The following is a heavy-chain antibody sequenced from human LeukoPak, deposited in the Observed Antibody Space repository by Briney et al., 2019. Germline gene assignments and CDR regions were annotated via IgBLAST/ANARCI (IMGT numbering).Heavy chain of an antibody. V-gene: IGHV1-8*01. J-gene: IGHJ4*02. CDR1: GYTFTSYD. D-gene: IGHD5-24*01. CDR3: ARGLKMATRRFGY. CDR2: MNPNSGNT. Sequence: ASVKVSCKASGYTFTSYDITWVRQAPGQGLEWMGWMNPNSGNTGYAQKFQGRVTMTRNTSISTAYMELSSLRSEDTAVYYCARGLKMATRRFGYWGQGTLVTVSS.